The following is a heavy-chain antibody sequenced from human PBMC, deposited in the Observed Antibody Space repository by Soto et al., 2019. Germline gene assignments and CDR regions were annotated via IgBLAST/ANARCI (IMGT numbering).Heavy chain of an antibody. D-gene: IGHD2-15*01. J-gene: IGHJ3*02. CDR2: INHSGST. Sequence: QVQLQQWGAGLLKPSETLSLTCAVYGGYFSGYYWSWIRQPPGKGLEWIGEINHSGSTNYNPSLKTRVTISVDTSKNQFALKLGFLTAEDTAVYYCARGRGKLVAFDIWGQGTMVTVSS. CDR1: GGYFSGYY. V-gene: IGHV4-34*01. CDR3: ARGRGKLVAFDI.